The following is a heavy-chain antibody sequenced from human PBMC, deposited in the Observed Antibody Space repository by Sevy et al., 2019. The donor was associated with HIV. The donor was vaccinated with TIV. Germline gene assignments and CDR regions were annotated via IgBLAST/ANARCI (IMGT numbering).Heavy chain of an antibody. CDR1: GFTFSSYW. J-gene: IGHJ3*02. CDR3: ARESFVSPDAFDI. Sequence: GGSLRLSCAASGFTFSSYWMSWVRQAPGKGLEWVSWISNSGSDTDYADSVKGRFTISRDNAKKSLYLQMSSLRAEDTAVYYCARESFVSPDAFDIWGQGTMVTVSS. CDR2: ISNSGSDT. V-gene: IGHV3-48*01. D-gene: IGHD3-10*01.